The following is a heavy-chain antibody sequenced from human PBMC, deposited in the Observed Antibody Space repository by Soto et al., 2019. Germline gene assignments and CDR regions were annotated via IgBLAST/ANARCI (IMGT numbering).Heavy chain of an antibody. CDR1: GFSFSTYS. CDR2: IRRSGDYT. V-gene: IGHV3-21*01. Sequence: EVQLVESGGGLVMPGGSLRLSCIASGFSFSTYSMNWVRQAPGKGLEWVSSIRRSGDYTYYADSLKGRFTISRDNAKNSLSLQMISLRAEDTAIYYCARSTSLGGMDVWGHGTTVTVSS. J-gene: IGHJ6*02. D-gene: IGHD1-1*01. CDR3: ARSTSLGGMDV.